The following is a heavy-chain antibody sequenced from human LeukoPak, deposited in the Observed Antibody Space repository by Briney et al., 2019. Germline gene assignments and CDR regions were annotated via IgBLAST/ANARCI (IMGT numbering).Heavy chain of an antibody. J-gene: IGHJ6*03. V-gene: IGHV1-2*02. CDR1: GYTFTGYY. CDR3: ARTPSLIAARPDCYYMDV. CDR2: INPNSGGT. Sequence: GASVKVSCKASGYTFTGYYMHWVRQAPGQGLEWMGWINPNSGGTNYAQKFQGRVTMTRDTSISTAYMELSRLRSDDTAVYYCARTPSLIAARPDCYYMDVWGKGTTVTVSS. D-gene: IGHD6-6*01.